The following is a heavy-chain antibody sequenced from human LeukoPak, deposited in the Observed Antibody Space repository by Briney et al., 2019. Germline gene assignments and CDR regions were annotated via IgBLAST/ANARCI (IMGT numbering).Heavy chain of an antibody. CDR1: GGSINRYY. J-gene: IGHJ3*02. Sequence: PSETLSLTCSVSGGSINRYYFSWIRQSAGKGLEWIGRIYSNGSPDYNPSLNSRVTMSVDTSKNQVSLKLYSMTAADTAVYYCVRAHASGYFDVFDIWGQGTMVTVSS. CDR3: VRAHASGYFDVFDI. V-gene: IGHV4-4*07. CDR2: IYSNGSP. D-gene: IGHD3-22*01.